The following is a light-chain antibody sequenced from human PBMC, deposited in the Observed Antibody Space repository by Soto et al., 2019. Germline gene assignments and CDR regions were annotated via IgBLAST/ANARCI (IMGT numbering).Light chain of an antibody. J-gene: IGLJ2*01. V-gene: IGLV2-14*03. CDR3: SSYSSSTTHVV. CDR2: DVT. Sequence: ALTQPASVSGSPGRSVTISCTGTSTDVGDFNYVSWYQHLPGRAPKLIIYDVTNRPSGISYRFSASKSGRTASLTISGLQAEDEADYYCSSYSSSTTHVVFGGGTKLTVL. CDR1: STDVGDFNY.